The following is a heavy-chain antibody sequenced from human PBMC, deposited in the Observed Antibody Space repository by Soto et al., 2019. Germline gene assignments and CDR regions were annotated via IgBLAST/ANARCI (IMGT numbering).Heavy chain of an antibody. CDR3: ARALHYPDAPGYPGYFQH. CDR1: GYFFTNYY. D-gene: IGHD3-9*01. V-gene: IGHV1-46*01. J-gene: IGHJ1*01. CDR2: INPSGGTT. Sequence: QVQLVQSGAEVKKPGASVKVSCKASGYFFTNYYIHWVRQAPGQGLEWMGLINPSGGTTNYAQKFQGXVXXXGXXSTSTVFMALSSLRSEDTAVYYCARALHYPDAPGYPGYFQHWGQGTLVTVSS.